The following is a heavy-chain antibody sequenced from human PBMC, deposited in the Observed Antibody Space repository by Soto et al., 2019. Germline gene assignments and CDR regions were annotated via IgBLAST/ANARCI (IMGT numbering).Heavy chain of an antibody. D-gene: IGHD3-3*01. CDR3: ATEVWVYYDFWSGYSDY. Sequence: EVQLVESGGGLVQPGGSLRLSCAASGLTFSSYWMSWVRQATGKGLEWVANIKEDGSDMYYVDSVKGRFTISRDNAKNSLYVQMNSLRAEDTAVYYCATEVWVYYDFWSGYSDYWGQGTLVTVSS. J-gene: IGHJ4*02. CDR2: IKEDGSDM. V-gene: IGHV3-7*01. CDR1: GLTFSSYW.